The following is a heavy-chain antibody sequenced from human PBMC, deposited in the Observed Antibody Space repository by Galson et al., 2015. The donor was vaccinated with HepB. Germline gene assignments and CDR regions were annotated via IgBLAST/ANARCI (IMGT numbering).Heavy chain of an antibody. CDR1: GYTFTSYG. J-gene: IGHJ5*02. CDR3: ARVSRVRGYNWFDP. D-gene: IGHD3-10*01. Sequence: SVKVSCKASGYTFTSYGISWVRQAPGQGPEWMGWISAYNGNTNYAQKLQGRVTMTTDTSTSTAYMELRSLRSDDTAVYYCARVSRVRGYNWFDPWGQGTLVTVSS. CDR2: ISAYNGNT. V-gene: IGHV1-18*04.